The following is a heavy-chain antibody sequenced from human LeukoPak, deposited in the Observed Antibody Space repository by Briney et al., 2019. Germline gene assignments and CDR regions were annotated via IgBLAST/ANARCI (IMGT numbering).Heavy chain of an antibody. D-gene: IGHD6-13*01. CDR1: GFTFSSYG. V-gene: IGHV3-30*02. CDR2: IRYDGSNE. CDR3: AKAPPEYSSSWGGWFDP. J-gene: IGHJ5*02. Sequence: GGSLRLSCAASGFTFSSYGMHWVRQAPGKGLEWVAFIRYDGSNEYYADSVKGRFTISRDNSKNTLYLQMNSLRAEDTAVYYCAKAPPEYSSSWGGWFDPWGQGTLVTVSS.